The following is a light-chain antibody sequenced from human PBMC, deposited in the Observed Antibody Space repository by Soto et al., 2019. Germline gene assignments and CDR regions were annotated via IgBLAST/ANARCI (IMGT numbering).Light chain of an antibody. J-gene: IGKJ2*01. CDR3: QQYGTSPPMYT. CDR2: GAS. Sequence: EIVLTQSPGTLSLSSGERATLSCRASQSVDNKYLAWYQQKPGQAPRLLIFGASNRAAGIPDRFSGSESGTDFTLTISRLESEDFAVYYCQQYGTSPPMYTFGQGTKLEIK. V-gene: IGKV3-20*01. CDR1: QSVDNKY.